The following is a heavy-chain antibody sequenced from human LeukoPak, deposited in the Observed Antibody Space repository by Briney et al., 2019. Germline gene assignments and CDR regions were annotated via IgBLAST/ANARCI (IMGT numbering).Heavy chain of an antibody. CDR3: TRGDLAQTGFDY. V-gene: IGHV1-18*01. Sequence: ASVKVSCKASGYTFTSYGISWVRQAPGQGLEWTGWISAYNGNTNYAQKLQGRFTMTTDTSTSTAYMELRSLRSDDTAVYYCTRGDLAQTGFDYWGQGTLVTVSS. CDR2: ISAYNGNT. CDR1: GYTFTSYG. J-gene: IGHJ4*02.